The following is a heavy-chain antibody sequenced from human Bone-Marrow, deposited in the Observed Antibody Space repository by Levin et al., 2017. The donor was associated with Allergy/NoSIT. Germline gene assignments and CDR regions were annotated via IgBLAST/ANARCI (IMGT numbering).Heavy chain of an antibody. Sequence: PGGSLRLSCAASGFTFSSYWMHWVRQVPGKGLVWVSRINTDGTYIHYADSVEGRFTISRDNAKNTLFLQMNSLRVDDTAVYFCTRDSFDNSYYYGMDVWGQGTTVTVSS. D-gene: IGHD3-9*01. CDR2: INTDGTYI. J-gene: IGHJ6*02. CDR3: TRDSFDNSYYYGMDV. V-gene: IGHV3-74*01. CDR1: GFTFSSYW.